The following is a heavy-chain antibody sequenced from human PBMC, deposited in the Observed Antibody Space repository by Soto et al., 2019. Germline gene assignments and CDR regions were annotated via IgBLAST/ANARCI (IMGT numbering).Heavy chain of an antibody. Sequence: PGESLKISCKGSGYSFTSYWIGWVRQMPGKGLEWMGIIYPGDSDTRYSPSFQGQVTISADKSISTAYLQWSSLKASDTAMYYCARSSLPDVRYDFWSGYWPNWFDPWGQGTLVTVSS. J-gene: IGHJ5*02. CDR1: GYSFTSYW. CDR3: ARSSLPDVRYDFWSGYWPNWFDP. V-gene: IGHV5-51*01. CDR2: IYPGDSDT. D-gene: IGHD3-3*01.